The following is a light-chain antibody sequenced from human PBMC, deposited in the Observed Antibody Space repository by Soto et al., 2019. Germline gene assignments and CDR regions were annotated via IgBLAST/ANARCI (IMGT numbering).Light chain of an antibody. V-gene: IGKV3-20*01. CDR1: QSVSSSY. CDR2: GAS. Sequence: EIVLTQSPGTLSLSPGERATLSCRASQSVSSSYLAWYQQKPGQAPRLLNYGASSRATGIPDRFSGSGSGTDFTFTISRLEPEDFAVYYCQQYVSSPYTFGQGTKLEIK. J-gene: IGKJ2*01. CDR3: QQYVSSPYT.